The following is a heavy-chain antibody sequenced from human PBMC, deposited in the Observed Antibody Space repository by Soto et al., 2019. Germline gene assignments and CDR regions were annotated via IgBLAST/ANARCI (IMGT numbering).Heavy chain of an antibody. Sequence: PSETLSLTCTVSGGSISSGGYYWSWIRQHPGKGLEWIGYIYYSGSTYYNPSLKSRVTISVDTSKNQFSLKLSSVTAADTAVYYCARGLSSAYYYGSGSYYAPPYFDYWGQGTLVTVSS. V-gene: IGHV4-31*03. CDR3: ARGLSSAYYYGSGSYYAPPYFDY. CDR2: IYYSGST. CDR1: GGSISSGGYY. D-gene: IGHD3-10*01. J-gene: IGHJ4*02.